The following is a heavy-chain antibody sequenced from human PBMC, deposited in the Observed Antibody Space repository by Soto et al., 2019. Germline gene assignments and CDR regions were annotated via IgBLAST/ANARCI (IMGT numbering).Heavy chain of an antibody. J-gene: IGHJ5*02. V-gene: IGHV1-69*13. D-gene: IGHD6-13*01. Sequence: SVKVSCKASGGTFSSYAISWVRQAPGQGLEWMGGIIPIFGTANYAQKFQGRVTITADESTSTAYMELSSLRSEDTAVYYCARDQPEQQLVMNWFDPWGQGTLVTAPQ. CDR2: IIPIFGTA. CDR3: ARDQPEQQLVMNWFDP. CDR1: GGTFSSYA.